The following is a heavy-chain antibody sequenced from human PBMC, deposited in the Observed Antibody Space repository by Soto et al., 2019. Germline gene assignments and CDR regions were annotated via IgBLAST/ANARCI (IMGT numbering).Heavy chain of an antibody. J-gene: IGHJ4*02. Sequence: SETLSLTCTVSGGSISTYCWNWIRQPPGKGLEWIGSIYYSGSTYYNPSLKSRVTISVDTSKNQFSLKLSSVTAADTAVYYCASGNYYDSSGYYYEMFDYWGQGTLVTVSS. CDR3: ASGNYYDSSGYYYEMFDY. CDR1: GGSISTYC. V-gene: IGHV4-59*05. CDR2: IYYSGST. D-gene: IGHD3-22*01.